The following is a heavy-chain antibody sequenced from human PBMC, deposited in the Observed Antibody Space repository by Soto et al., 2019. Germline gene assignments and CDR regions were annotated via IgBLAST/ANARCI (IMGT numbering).Heavy chain of an antibody. CDR2: MYYSGAT. Sequence: QLQLQESGPGLVKPSETLSLACTVSGGSFSSNSYYWDWIRQPPGKGLEWIGSMYYSGATYHNPSLQSRVTISVDTSKNQFSLHLSSVTAADTAVYYCARHAAYDSVWGKSDGSDYWGQGTLVTVSS. CDR3: ARHAAYDSVWGKSDGSDY. J-gene: IGHJ4*02. D-gene: IGHD3-16*01. V-gene: IGHV4-39*01. CDR1: GGSFSSNSYY.